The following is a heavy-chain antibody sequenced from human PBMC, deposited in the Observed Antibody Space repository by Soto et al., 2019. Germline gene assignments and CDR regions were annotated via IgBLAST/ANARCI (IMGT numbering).Heavy chain of an antibody. CDR1: DGSTSSRIYF. D-gene: IGHD3-3*02. Sequence: PSETLSLIYTFSDGSTSSRIYFWGWFRQPPGKGLEWFGSIYYSGSTYYNPSLKSRVTISVDTSKNQFSLKLSSVTAADTAVYYCASPKIAFYNWFDPWGQG. CDR2: IYYSGST. CDR3: ASPKIAFYNWFDP. J-gene: IGHJ5*02. V-gene: IGHV4-39*01.